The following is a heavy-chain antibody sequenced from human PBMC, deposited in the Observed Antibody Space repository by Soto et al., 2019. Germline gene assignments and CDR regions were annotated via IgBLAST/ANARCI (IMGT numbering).Heavy chain of an antibody. CDR2: INPSGGST. Sequence: ASVKVSCKASGYTFTSYYMHWVRQAPGQGLEWMGIINPSGGSTSYAQKFQGRVTMTRDTSTSTVYMELSSLRSEDTAVYYCARGGGVMVRGVIIDYWGQGTLVTSPQ. CDR1: GYTFTSYY. V-gene: IGHV1-46*01. D-gene: IGHD3-10*01. J-gene: IGHJ4*02. CDR3: ARGGGVMVRGVIIDY.